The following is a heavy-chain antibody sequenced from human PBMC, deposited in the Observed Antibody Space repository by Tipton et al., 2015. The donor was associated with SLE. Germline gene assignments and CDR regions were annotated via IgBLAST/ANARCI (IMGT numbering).Heavy chain of an antibody. CDR3: ARDREYYDSSGYYSYDH. J-gene: IGHJ4*02. Sequence: GLVKPSETLSLACAVSGFSISSDYYWGWVRQPPGKGLEWIASVHHSGTTYYNSSLKSRVTMSIDKSQNQFFLKLRSVTAADTAVYYCARDREYYDSSGYYSYDHWGQGMLVVVSS. CDR2: VHHSGTT. D-gene: IGHD3-22*01. CDR1: GFSISSDYY. V-gene: IGHV4-38-2*02.